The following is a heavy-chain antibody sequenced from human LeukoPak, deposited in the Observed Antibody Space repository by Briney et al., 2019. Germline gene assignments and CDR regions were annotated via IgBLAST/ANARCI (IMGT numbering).Heavy chain of an antibody. CDR2: ISSSGSTI. Sequence: RTGGSLRLSCAASGFTFSSYEMNWVRQAPGKGLEWVSYISSSGSTIYYADSVKGRLTISRDNAKISLYLQMNSLRAEDTAVYYCARDLGILTGFDYWGQGTLVTVSS. CDR3: ARDLGILTGFDY. V-gene: IGHV3-48*03. D-gene: IGHD3-16*01. J-gene: IGHJ4*02. CDR1: GFTFSSYE.